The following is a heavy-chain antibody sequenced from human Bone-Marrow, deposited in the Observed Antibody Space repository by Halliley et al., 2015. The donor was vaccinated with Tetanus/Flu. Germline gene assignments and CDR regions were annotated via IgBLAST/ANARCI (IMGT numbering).Heavy chain of an antibody. Sequence: LRLSCTVSGGSVSTYYWSWIRQSPGKGLEWIGYIYNSGSSSYNPSLRSRVTISVDTSKNQFSLRLSSVTTADTAVYYCAKDSLGFNSYYDFWGQGTLVTVSS. J-gene: IGHJ4*02. CDR2: IYNSGSS. CDR1: GGSVSTYY. D-gene: IGHD1-20*01. CDR3: AKDSLGFNSYYDF. V-gene: IGHV4-59*02.